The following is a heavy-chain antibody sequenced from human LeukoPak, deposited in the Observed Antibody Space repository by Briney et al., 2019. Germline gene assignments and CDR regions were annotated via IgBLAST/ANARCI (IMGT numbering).Heavy chain of an antibody. J-gene: IGHJ4*02. CDR1: GFTFSSYS. Sequence: GGSLRLSCAASGFTFSSYSMNWVSQAPGKGLEWVSYISTSSSAIYYADSVKGRFTISRDNAKNSLYLQMNSLRDEDTAVYYCARGYCSSTSCPRHHFDYWGQGTLVTVSS. D-gene: IGHD2-2*01. CDR3: ARGYCSSTSCPRHHFDY. V-gene: IGHV3-48*02. CDR2: ISTSSSAI.